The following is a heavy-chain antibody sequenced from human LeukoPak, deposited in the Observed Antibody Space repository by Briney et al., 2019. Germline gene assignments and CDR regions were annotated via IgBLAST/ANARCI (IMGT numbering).Heavy chain of an antibody. CDR3: AREGEYYDSSGYQWVDY. J-gene: IGHJ4*02. Sequence: PSETLSLTCTVSGGSISNYYWSWIRQPAGKGLEWIGRIYSSGSTSYNPSLKSRVTMSVDTSKNQFSLKVTSVTAADTAVYYCAREGEYYDSSGYQWVDYWGQGTLVTVSS. D-gene: IGHD3-22*01. V-gene: IGHV4-4*07. CDR1: GGSISNYY. CDR2: IYSSGST.